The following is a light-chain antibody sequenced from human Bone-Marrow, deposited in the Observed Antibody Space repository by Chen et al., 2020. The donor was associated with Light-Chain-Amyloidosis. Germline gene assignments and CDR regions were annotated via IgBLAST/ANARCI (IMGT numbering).Light chain of an antibody. V-gene: IGLV2-23*02. CDR1: SSNVGGLNL. CDR3: GSYAGDSTLL. Sequence: QSALTQPASVSGSPGQAITISCTGTSSNVGGLNLVSWYQQHPGKAPKLIFHEVTKQPSSVSNRVSAFKSGTTASLTSAGLETEDEADYYCGSYAGDSTLLFGGGSQLTVL. CDR2: EVT. J-gene: IGLJ2*01.